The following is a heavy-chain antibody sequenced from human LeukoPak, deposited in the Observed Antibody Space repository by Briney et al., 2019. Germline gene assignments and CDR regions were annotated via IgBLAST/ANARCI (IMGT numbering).Heavy chain of an antibody. J-gene: IGHJ4*02. CDR3: AGGRWIQLWSNRLDY. CDR2: ISGSGGST. CDR1: GFTFSSYG. D-gene: IGHD5-18*01. Sequence: GGSLRLSCAASGFTFSSYGMSWVRQAPGKGLEWVSAISGSGGSTYYADSVKGRFTISRDNSKNTLYLQMNSLRAEDTAVYYCAGGRWIQLWSNRLDYWGQGTLVTVSS. V-gene: IGHV3-23*01.